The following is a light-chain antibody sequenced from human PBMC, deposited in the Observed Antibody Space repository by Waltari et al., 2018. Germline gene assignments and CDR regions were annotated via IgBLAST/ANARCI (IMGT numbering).Light chain of an antibody. V-gene: IGLV1-47*01. CDR2: LTH. Sequence: QSVLTQPPSASGTPGQSVTIPCSGSISNIGTHYVNCYQQLPGTAPKLLIYLTHQRPSGVPDRFSASKSGTSASLAISGLRFEDEADYYCATRDEGPTVVFGGGTKLTVL. CDR1: ISNIGTHY. J-gene: IGLJ2*01. CDR3: ATRDEGPTVV.